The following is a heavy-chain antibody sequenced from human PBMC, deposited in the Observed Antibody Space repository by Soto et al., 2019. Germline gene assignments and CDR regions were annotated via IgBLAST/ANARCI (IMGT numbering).Heavy chain of an antibody. J-gene: IGHJ5*02. V-gene: IGHV3-33*06. CDR1: GFTFSDYG. Sequence: QVHLVESGGGVVQPGRSLRLSCAASGFTFSDYGMHWVRQVPGKGLEWVAVIWHDGSNKKYADSVKGRFTISRDNSKNTLYLQMNSLRAEDTAVYYCAKVSGSYYGDGAWFDPWGQGTLVTVSS. CDR2: IWHDGSNK. CDR3: AKVSGSYYGDGAWFDP. D-gene: IGHD1-26*01.